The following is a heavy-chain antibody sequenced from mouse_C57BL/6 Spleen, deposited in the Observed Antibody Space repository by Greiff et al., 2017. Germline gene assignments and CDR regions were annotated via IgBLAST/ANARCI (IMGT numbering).Heavy chain of an antibody. CDR2: IYPSDSAT. J-gene: IGHJ4*01. V-gene: IGHV1-61*01. CDR1: GYTFTSYW. Sequence: QVQLQQPGAELVRPGSSVKLSCKASGYTFTSYWMDWVKQRPGQGLEWIGNIYPSDSATNYNQKFKDKATLTVDKSSSTSYMQLSSLTSEDSAVYYCARSRRNAMDYWGQGTSVTVSS. CDR3: ARSRRNAMDY.